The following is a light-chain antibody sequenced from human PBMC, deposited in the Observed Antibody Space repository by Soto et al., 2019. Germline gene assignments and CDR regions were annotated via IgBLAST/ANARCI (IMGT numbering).Light chain of an antibody. Sequence: EIVLTQSPATLSLSPGERGTLSCRASQSVGRYLAWYQHKPGQPPRLLIYDTSNRAPGTPGRFGGSGSGTDFTLIISSLEPEDFAVYYCVQRSVWPWTFGQGTKVEVK. CDR1: QSVGRY. CDR3: VQRSVWPWT. CDR2: DTS. V-gene: IGKV3-11*01. J-gene: IGKJ1*01.